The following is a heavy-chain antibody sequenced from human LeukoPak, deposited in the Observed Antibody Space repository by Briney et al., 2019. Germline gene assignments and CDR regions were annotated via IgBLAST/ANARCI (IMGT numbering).Heavy chain of an antibody. D-gene: IGHD3-16*01. J-gene: IGHJ4*02. CDR1: GRPFSRYA. CDR3: ASGSTGESNGALDY. Sequence: ASVKVSRKASGRPFSRYAISWVRQAPGQGLEWMGGIISIFGTANYAQKFQGRVTINADESTSTAYVELSSLRSEDTAVYYCASGSTGESNGALDYWGQGTLVTVSS. V-gene: IGHV1-69*13. CDR2: IISIFGTA.